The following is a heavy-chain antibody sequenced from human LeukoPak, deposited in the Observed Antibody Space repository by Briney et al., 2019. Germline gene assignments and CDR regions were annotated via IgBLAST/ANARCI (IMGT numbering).Heavy chain of an antibody. Sequence: PGGSLRLSCAASGFTFSSYAMSWDRQAPGRGLEWVSGISWNSGSIGYADSVKGRFTISRDNAKNSLYLQMNSLRAEDMALYYCAKDRGNYYDSSGYYGFDYWGQGTLVTVSS. CDR2: ISWNSGSI. CDR3: AKDRGNYYDSSGYYGFDY. D-gene: IGHD3-22*01. J-gene: IGHJ4*02. CDR1: GFTFSSYA. V-gene: IGHV3-9*03.